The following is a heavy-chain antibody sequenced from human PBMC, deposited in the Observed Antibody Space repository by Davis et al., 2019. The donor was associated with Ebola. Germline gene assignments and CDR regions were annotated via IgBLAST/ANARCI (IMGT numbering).Heavy chain of an antibody. CDR3: ARDRGGDYSFDY. Sequence: AASVKVSCKTFGYTFTSYGITWARQPPGQGLEWMGWISAGNGNTKYSQKFQGRVTITRDTSASTAYMELSSLRSEDTSVYYCARDRGGDYSFDYWGQGTLVTVSS. CDR2: ISAGNGNT. CDR1: GYTFTSYG. D-gene: IGHD3-10*01. J-gene: IGHJ4*02. V-gene: IGHV1-3*01.